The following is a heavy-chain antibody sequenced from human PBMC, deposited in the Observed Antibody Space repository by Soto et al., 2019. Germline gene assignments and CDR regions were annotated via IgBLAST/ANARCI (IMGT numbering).Heavy chain of an antibody. CDR1: GFTLRNYA. V-gene: IGHV3-23*01. CDR3: AKAKNDYNWDNRPPFDY. D-gene: IGHD1-20*01. Sequence: GGSLRLSCEASGFTLRNYAMTWVRQAPGKGLEWVSLISANDVGTYYAESVKTRFTISTDQSRNTVYLQMDSLRADDTAIYYCAKAKNDYNWDNRPPFDYWGQGTLVTVPS. CDR2: ISANDVGT. J-gene: IGHJ4*02.